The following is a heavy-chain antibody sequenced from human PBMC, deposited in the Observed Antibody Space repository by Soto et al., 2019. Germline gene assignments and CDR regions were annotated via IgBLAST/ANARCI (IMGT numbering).Heavy chain of an antibody. Sequence: GASVKVSCKASGYAYTSYGISWVRQAPGQGLEWMGWINTYDGNTNYAQKLQGRVTMTKDTSTDTAYMELSSLRSEDTAVYYCATDYLDIFWAFDIWGQGTMVTVSS. D-gene: IGHD3-3*01. J-gene: IGHJ3*02. CDR1: GYAYTSYG. CDR2: INTYDGNT. CDR3: ATDYLDIFWAFDI. V-gene: IGHV1-18*01.